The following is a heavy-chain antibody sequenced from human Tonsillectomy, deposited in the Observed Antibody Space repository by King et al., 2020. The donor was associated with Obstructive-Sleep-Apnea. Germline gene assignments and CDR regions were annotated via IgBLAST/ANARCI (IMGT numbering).Heavy chain of an antibody. V-gene: IGHV3-30*03. Sequence: VQLVESGGGVVQPGRSLRLSCAASGFTFSNYGMHWVRQAPGEGLEWVAIISYDGSDKYYADSLKGRFTISRDNSNRTLYLQMNSLRPEETAVYYCGGYNWFDPWGQGTLVTVSS. CDR2: ISYDGSDK. D-gene: IGHD6-13*01. J-gene: IGHJ5*02. CDR1: GFTFSNYG. CDR3: GGYNWFDP.